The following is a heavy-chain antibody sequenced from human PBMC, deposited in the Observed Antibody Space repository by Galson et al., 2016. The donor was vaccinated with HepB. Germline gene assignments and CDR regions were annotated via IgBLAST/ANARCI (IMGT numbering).Heavy chain of an antibody. CDR2: INPNTGNT. D-gene: IGHD4-11*01. Sequence: SVKVSCKASGYTFTTYDFNWVRQATGQGLEWMGWINPNTGNTGYAQKFQGRLTMTRSVSMDTSYMELSSLDSEDTACYFCACDACAGVTSTTYYFDYWGHGTLVTVSS. V-gene: IGHV1-8*01. J-gene: IGHJ4*01. CDR3: ACDACAGVTSTTYYFDY. CDR1: GYTFTTYD.